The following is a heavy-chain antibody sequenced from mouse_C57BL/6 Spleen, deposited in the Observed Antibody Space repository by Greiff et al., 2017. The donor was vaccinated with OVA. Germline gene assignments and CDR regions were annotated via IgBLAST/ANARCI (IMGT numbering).Heavy chain of an antibody. D-gene: IGHD2-4*01. Sequence: ASGPGLVQPSQSLSLTCSVTFSSIPIGYYCNWLRQFPGNKLEWMGYISYDGSNNYNPSLKNRISITREKSKNQFVLKLNSVTTEDTATDYCARGYDYDWCAYWGKGTLVTVSA. CDR1: FSSIPIGYY. V-gene: IGHV3-6*01. CDR3: ARGYDYDWCAY. CDR2: ISYDGSN. J-gene: IGHJ3*01.